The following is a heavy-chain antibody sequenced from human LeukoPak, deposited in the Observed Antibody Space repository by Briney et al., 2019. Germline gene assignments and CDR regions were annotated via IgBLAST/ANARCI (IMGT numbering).Heavy chain of an antibody. V-gene: IGHV4-30-2*01. CDR1: GGSISSGGYS. D-gene: IGHD3-22*01. Sequence: SETLSPTCAVSGGSISSGGYSWSWIRQPPGKGLEWIGYIYHSGSTYYNPSLKSRVTISVDRSKNQFSLKLSSVTAADTAVYYCARAWGYYYDSSGSAGYYYYGMDVWGQGTTVTVSS. J-gene: IGHJ6*02. CDR3: ARAWGYYYDSSGSAGYYYYGMDV. CDR2: IYHSGST.